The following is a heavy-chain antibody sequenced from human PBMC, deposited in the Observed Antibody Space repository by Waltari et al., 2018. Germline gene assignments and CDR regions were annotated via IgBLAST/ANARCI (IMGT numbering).Heavy chain of an antibody. CDR2: INAGNGNT. CDR1: GYTFTSYA. J-gene: IGHJ6*03. D-gene: IGHD1-26*01. CDR3: ARKLPGRYYYYMDV. V-gene: IGHV1-3*01. Sequence: QVQLVQSGAEVKKPGASVKVSCKASGYTFTSYAMHWVRQAPGQRLEWMGWINAGNGNTKYSQKFQGRFTISRDNAKNSLYLQMNSLRAEDTAVYYCARKLPGRYYYYMDVWGKGTTVTVSS.